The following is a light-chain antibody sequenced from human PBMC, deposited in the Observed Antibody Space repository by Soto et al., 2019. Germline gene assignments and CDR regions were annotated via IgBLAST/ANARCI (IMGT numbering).Light chain of an antibody. CDR1: QSVSSR. CDR3: HKYNNFWT. Sequence: EIVMTQSPATLSVSPGERVTLSCRASQSVSSRLAWYHQKPGQSPRLLIYGASTRATGIPARFSGSGSGTEFTLTISSLQSEDFGLYYCHKYNNFWTLGQGTKVDIK. CDR2: GAS. J-gene: IGKJ1*01. V-gene: IGKV3-15*01.